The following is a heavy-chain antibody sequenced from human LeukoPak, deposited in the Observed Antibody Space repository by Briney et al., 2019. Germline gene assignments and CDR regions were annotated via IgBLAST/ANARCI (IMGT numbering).Heavy chain of an antibody. CDR3: ARETYYGSGSHPMIDY. J-gene: IGHJ4*02. V-gene: IGHV4-34*01. CDR1: GGSFSGYY. CDR2: TNHSGST. Sequence: SETLSLTCAVYGGSFSGYYWSWIRQPPGKGLEWIGETNHSGSTNYNPSLKSRVTISVDTSKNQFSLKLSSVTAADTAVYYCARETYYGSGSHPMIDYWGQGTLVTVSS. D-gene: IGHD3-10*01.